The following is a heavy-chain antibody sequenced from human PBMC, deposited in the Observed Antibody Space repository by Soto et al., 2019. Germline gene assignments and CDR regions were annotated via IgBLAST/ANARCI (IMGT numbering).Heavy chain of an antibody. D-gene: IGHD3-10*01. Sequence: QVQLVQSGAEVKKPGASVKVSCKASGYTFTSYGISWGRQAPGQGLEWMGWVSAYNGNTNYAQKLQGRVTMTTDASTRTAYLEVRSLRSEDTAVYYCARVEAVLIWFGELLTDWFDPWGQGTLVTVSS. V-gene: IGHV1-18*01. CDR2: VSAYNGNT. CDR3: ARVEAVLIWFGELLTDWFDP. J-gene: IGHJ5*02. CDR1: GYTFTSYG.